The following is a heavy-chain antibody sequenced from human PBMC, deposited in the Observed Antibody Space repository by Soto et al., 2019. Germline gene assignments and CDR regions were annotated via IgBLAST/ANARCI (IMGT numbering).Heavy chain of an antibody. J-gene: IGHJ4*02. CDR1: GYSFNDYW. CDR3: ASGPTIFGVGFEY. D-gene: IGHD3-3*01. Sequence: EVRLVQSGAEVKKPGDSLRISCKGSGYSFNDYWITWVRQMPGKGLEWMGRIDAVDSKTNYSPSFQGHVTISVDRSINTAYLQWSSLKASDSAMYYCASGPTIFGVGFEYWGQGTLVSVSS. CDR2: IDAVDSKT. V-gene: IGHV5-10-1*03.